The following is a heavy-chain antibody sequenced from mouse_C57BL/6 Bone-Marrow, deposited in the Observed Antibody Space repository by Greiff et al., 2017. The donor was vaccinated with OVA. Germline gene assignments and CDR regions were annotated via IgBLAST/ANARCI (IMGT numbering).Heavy chain of an antibody. V-gene: IGHV5-9-1*02. CDR2: ISSGGDYI. CDR1: GFTFSSYA. D-gene: IGHD2-5*01. J-gene: IGHJ3*01. CDR3: TRDRNYNIYGLFAY. Sequence: EVQVVESGEGLVKPGGSLKLSCAASGFTFSSYAMSWVRQTPEKRLEWVAYISSGGDYIYYADTVKGRFTISRDNAGNTLYLQMSSLKSEDTAMYYCTRDRNYNIYGLFAYWGQGTLVTVSA.